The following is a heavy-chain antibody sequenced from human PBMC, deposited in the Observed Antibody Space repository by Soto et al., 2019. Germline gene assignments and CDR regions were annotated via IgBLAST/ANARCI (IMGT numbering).Heavy chain of an antibody. CDR3: ARTPLAASHFDY. CDR1: GFSLINSGVG. D-gene: IGHD6-19*01. J-gene: IGHJ4*02. V-gene: IGHV2-5*02. CDR2: IYWDDDK. Sequence: QITLKESGPTLVKPTQTLTLTCTFSGFSLINSGVGVGWIRQPPGKALEWLALIYWDDDKRYSPSLNSRLTITKDTSNNQVVPTMTNMDPVDTGTYYCARTPLAASHFDYWGQGTLVTVSS.